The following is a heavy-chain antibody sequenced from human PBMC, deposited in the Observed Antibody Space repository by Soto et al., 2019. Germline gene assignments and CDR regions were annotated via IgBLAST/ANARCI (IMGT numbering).Heavy chain of an antibody. CDR3: ARESFYDSGGFHGFDY. J-gene: IGHJ4*02. D-gene: IGHD3-22*01. Sequence: SETLSLTCTVSGGSISSYYWSWIRQPPGKGLEWIGYIYYSGSTSYNPSLKSRVTISVDTSKNQFSLKLSSVTAADTAVYYCARESFYDSGGFHGFDYWGQGTLVTVSS. V-gene: IGHV4-59*01. CDR1: GGSISSYY. CDR2: IYYSGST.